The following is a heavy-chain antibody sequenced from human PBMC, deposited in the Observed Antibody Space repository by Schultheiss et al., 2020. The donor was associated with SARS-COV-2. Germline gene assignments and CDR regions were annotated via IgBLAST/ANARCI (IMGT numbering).Heavy chain of an antibody. Sequence: GGSLRLSCAASGFTFSNYAMSWVRQAPGKGLEWVSAISGNGDSTYYADSVKGRFTISRDNSKNTLYLQMNSLRAEDTAVYYCASRGGLRTGGYWGQGTLVTVSS. V-gene: IGHV3-23*01. D-gene: IGHD3-16*01. J-gene: IGHJ4*02. CDR1: GFTFSNYA. CDR2: ISGNGDST. CDR3: ASRGGLRTGGY.